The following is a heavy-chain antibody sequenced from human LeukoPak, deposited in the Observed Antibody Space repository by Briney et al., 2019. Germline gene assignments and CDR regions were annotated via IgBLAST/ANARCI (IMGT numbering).Heavy chain of an antibody. Sequence: PGGSLRLSCAASGFTFSSYAMSWVRQAPGKGLEWVSAISGSGGSTYYADSVKGRFTISRDNSKNTLYLQMNSLRAEDTAVYYCAKPLGSSGSYVYYFDYWGQGTLVTVSS. V-gene: IGHV3-23*01. J-gene: IGHJ4*02. D-gene: IGHD1-26*01. CDR3: AKPLGSSGSYVYYFDY. CDR1: GFTFSSYA. CDR2: ISGSGGST.